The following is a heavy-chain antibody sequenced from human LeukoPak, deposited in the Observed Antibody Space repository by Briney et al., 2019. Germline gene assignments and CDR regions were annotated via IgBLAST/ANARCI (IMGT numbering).Heavy chain of an antibody. CDR1: GYNFNRYT. V-gene: IGHV1-18*01. D-gene: IGHD5-18*01. CDR2: VSTSNGDT. Sequence: GASVKVSCKTSGYNFNRYTITWVRQAPGQGLEWMGWVSTSNGDTDYAEKFQGRVIMTTETVTKTAYMELRRLRSGDTATYFCARVSDTSMVTPGFDSWGQGTLVTVSS. CDR3: ARVSDTSMVTPGFDS. J-gene: IGHJ4*02.